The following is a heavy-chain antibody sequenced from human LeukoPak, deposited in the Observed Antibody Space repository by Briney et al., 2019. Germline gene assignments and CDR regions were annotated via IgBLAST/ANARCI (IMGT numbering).Heavy chain of an antibody. J-gene: IGHJ4*02. Sequence: SETLSLTCTVSGDSISSYDWSWIRQPPGKGLEWIGYISHSGSTNYYPSLKSRVTISLDTSKNQFSLKLTSVTAADTAVYYCARLPMAVTPHVDYWGQGTLVTVSS. CDR1: GDSISSYD. CDR2: ISHSGST. CDR3: ARLPMAVTPHVDY. V-gene: IGHV4-59*08. D-gene: IGHD2-21*02.